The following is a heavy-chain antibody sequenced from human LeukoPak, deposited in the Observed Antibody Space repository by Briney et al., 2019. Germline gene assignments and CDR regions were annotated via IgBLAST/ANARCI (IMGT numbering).Heavy chain of an antibody. D-gene: IGHD6-19*01. CDR3: ARVESSGWYILFDY. J-gene: IGHJ4*02. Sequence: SETLSLTCTVSGGSISSYYWSWIRQPPGKGPEWIGYIYYSGSTNYNPSLKSRVTISVDTSKNQFSLKLSSVTAADTAVYYCARVESSGWYILFDYWGQGTLVTVSS. CDR2: IYYSGST. CDR1: GGSISSYY. V-gene: IGHV4-59*01.